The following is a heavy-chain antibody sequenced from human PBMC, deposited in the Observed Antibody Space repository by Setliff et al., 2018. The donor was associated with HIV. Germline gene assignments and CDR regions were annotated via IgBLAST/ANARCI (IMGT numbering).Heavy chain of an antibody. CDR2: IRSKAYGGTT. CDR3: TRDPKCYDFWSGYPHPFDY. D-gene: IGHD3-3*01. CDR1: GITFGDYA. V-gene: IGHV3-49*04. J-gene: IGHJ4*02. Sequence: GGSLRLSCTPSGITFGDYAMSWVRQAPGKGLEWVGFIRSKAYGGTTEYAASVKGRFTISRDDSKSLAYLQMNSLKTEDTAVYYCTRDPKCYDFWSGYPHPFDYWGQGTLVTVSS.